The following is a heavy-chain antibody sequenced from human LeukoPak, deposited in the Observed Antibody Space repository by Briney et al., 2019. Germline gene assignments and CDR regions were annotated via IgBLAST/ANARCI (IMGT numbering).Heavy chain of an antibody. D-gene: IGHD2-2*01. CDR2: IHTSGST. CDR1: GGFISSYY. CDR3: ASHAARYCSSTSCSPVNYFDY. V-gene: IGHV4-4*07. J-gene: IGHJ4*02. Sequence: SETLSLTCSVSGGFISSYYWSWIRQPGGKGLEWIGRIHTSGSTNYKPSLKSRVTMSVDTYQNQFSLQLSSVTAADTAVYYCASHAARYCSSTSCSPVNYFDYWGQGTLVTVSS.